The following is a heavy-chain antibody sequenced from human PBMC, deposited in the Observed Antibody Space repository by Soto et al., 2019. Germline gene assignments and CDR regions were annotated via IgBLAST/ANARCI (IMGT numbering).Heavy chain of an antibody. CDR1: GYTFTSYG. D-gene: IGHD3-10*01. J-gene: IGHJ5*02. CDR3: ARDNSVNYYGSGIDPSFYGVETGFDP. CDR2: ISAYNGNT. V-gene: IGHV1-18*01. Sequence: GASVKVSCKASGYTFTSYGISWVRQAPGQGLEWMGWISAYNGNTNYAQKLQGRVTMTTDTSTSTAYMELRSLRSDDTAVYYCARDNSVNYYGSGIDPSFYGVETGFDPWGQGTLVTVSS.